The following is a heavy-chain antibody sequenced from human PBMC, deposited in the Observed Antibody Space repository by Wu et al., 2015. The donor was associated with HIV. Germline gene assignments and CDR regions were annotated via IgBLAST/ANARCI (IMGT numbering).Heavy chain of an antibody. CDR3: ARRATYYYDSSGYYPFDP. Sequence: QVQLVQSGAEVKKPGASVKVSCKASGYTFTSYGISWVRQAPGQGLEWMGWISAYNGNTNYAQKLQGRVTMTTDTSTSTAYMELRSLRSDDTAVYYCARRATYYYDSSGYYPFDPWGQGTLVTVSS. V-gene: IGHV1-18*01. J-gene: IGHJ5*02. CDR2: ISAYNGNT. CDR1: GYTFTSYG. D-gene: IGHD3-22*01.